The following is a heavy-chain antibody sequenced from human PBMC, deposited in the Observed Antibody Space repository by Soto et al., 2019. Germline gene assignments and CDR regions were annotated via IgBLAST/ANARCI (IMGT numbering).Heavy chain of an antibody. Sequence: QVQLVQSGAEVKKPGSSVKVSCKASGGTFSSYAISWVRQAPGQGLEWMGGIIHIFGTANYAQKFQGRVTITADESTSTAYLELSSLGSEDTAVYYCARQLFRIAARANPYYYYCGMDVWGQGTTVTVSS. V-gene: IGHV1-69*01. J-gene: IGHJ6*02. CDR3: ARQLFRIAARANPYYYYCGMDV. CDR1: GGTFSSYA. CDR2: IIHIFGTA. D-gene: IGHD6-6*01.